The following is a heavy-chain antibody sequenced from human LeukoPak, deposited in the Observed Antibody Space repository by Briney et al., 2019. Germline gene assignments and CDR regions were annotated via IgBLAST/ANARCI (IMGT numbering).Heavy chain of an antibody. Sequence: GGSLRLSCEASGFTFSNYWMSWVRQAPGKGLEWVANIKQDGSEKFYVDSVEGRFTISRDNAKNSLYLQMNSLRAEDTAVYYCARAGKVTKVRGLGVVFDIWGQGTMVTVSS. CDR3: ARAGKVTKVRGLGVVFDI. D-gene: IGHD3-10*01. J-gene: IGHJ3*02. CDR1: GFTFSNYW. V-gene: IGHV3-7*01. CDR2: IKQDGSEK.